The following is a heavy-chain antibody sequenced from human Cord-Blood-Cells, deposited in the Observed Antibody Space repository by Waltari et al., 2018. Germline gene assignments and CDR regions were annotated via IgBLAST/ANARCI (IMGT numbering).Heavy chain of an antibody. CDR3: ARHPGGYDILTGYYINWFDP. V-gene: IGHV4-39*07. Sequence: QLQLQESGPGLVKPSETLSLTCTVSGGSISSSSYYWGWIRQPPGKGLEWIVRIYYSGDHYSNPSPKSRGTISVEPSKTQFSLKLSSVTAADTAWYYCARHPGGYDILTGYYINWFDPWGQGTLVTVSS. J-gene: IGHJ5*02. D-gene: IGHD3-9*01. CDR1: GGSISSSSYY. CDR2: IYYSGDH.